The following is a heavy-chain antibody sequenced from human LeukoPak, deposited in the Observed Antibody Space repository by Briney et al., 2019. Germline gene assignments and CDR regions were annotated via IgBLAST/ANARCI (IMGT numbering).Heavy chain of an antibody. J-gene: IGHJ4*02. CDR2: INHSGST. D-gene: IGHD2-15*01. Sequence: SETLSLTCAVYGGSFSGYYWSWIRQPPGKGLEWIGEINHSGSTNYNPSLKSRVTISVDTSKNQFSLKLSSVTAADTAVYYCARGPWWYKNWGQGTLVTVSS. CDR1: GGSFSGYY. V-gene: IGHV4-34*01. CDR3: ARGPWWYKN.